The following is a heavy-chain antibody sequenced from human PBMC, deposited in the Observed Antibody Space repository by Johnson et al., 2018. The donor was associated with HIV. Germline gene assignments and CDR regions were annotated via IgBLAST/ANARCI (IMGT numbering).Heavy chain of an antibody. Sequence: QELLVESGGGVVQPGRSLRLSCAASGFTFSSYAMHWVRQAPGKGLEWVAVISYDGSNKYYADSVKGRFTISRDNSKNTLYLQMNSLRAEDTAVYYCARERRPWGPDAFDIWGQGTLVIVSS. CDR3: ARERRPWGPDAFDI. J-gene: IGHJ3*02. CDR1: GFTFSSYA. D-gene: IGHD3-16*01. V-gene: IGHV3-30-3*01. CDR2: ISYDGSNK.